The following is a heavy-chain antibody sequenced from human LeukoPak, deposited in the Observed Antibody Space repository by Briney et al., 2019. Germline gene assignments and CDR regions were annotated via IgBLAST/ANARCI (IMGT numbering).Heavy chain of an antibody. CDR1: GGSISSYY. CDR3: ARFEYSYGYSNY. Sequence: SETLSLTCTVSGGSISSYYWSWIRQPPGKGLEWIGYIYYSGNSNYNPALKSRVTISVDTSKNQFSLKLSSVTAADTAVYYCARFEYSYGYSNYWGQGTLVTVSS. D-gene: IGHD5-18*01. V-gene: IGHV4-59*08. CDR2: IYYSGNS. J-gene: IGHJ4*02.